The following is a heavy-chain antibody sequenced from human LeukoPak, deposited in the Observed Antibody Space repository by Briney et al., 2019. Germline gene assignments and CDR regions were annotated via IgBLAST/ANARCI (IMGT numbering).Heavy chain of an antibody. CDR2: IYNSGSA. CDR1: GGSISTYY. V-gene: IGHV4-59*01. D-gene: IGHD3-10*01. CDR3: ARSYSETYYGTFDY. J-gene: IGHJ4*02. Sequence: SETLSLTCTVSGGSISTYYWSWIRQPPGKGLEWIGYIYNSGSANYNPSLKSRVTISVDTSKKQFSLKMNSVTAADTAVYYCARSYSETYYGTFDYWGQGLLVTVSP.